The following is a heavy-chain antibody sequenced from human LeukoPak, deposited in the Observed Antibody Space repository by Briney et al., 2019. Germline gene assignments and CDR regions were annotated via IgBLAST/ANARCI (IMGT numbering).Heavy chain of an antibody. CDR3: GASTLTTSADNYFCGLDV. CDR1: GLSFSDSP. D-gene: IGHD4-17*01. V-gene: IGHV3-73*01. Sequence: GGSLRLSCAASGLSFSDSPMHWVRQASGKGLEWVGRIRGKNKSFATAYADSVRGRFTISRDDSKNTAYLEMNSLRVEDTAIYFCGASTLTTSADNYFCGLDVWGQGTTVTVSS. J-gene: IGHJ6*02. CDR2: IRGKNKSFAT.